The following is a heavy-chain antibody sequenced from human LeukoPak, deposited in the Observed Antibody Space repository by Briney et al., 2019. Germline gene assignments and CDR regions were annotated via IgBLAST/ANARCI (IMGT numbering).Heavy chain of an antibody. CDR3: ARDRGRMVYAVWFDP. Sequence: PSETLSLTCTVSGGSISSYYWSWLRQPAGKGLEWIGRIDTSGSATYNPSLKSRVTISIDTSKNQFSLKLGSVTAADTAVYYCARDRGRMVYAVWFDPWGQGTLVTVSS. CDR2: IDTSGSA. D-gene: IGHD2-8*01. V-gene: IGHV4-4*07. CDR1: GGSISSYY. J-gene: IGHJ5*02.